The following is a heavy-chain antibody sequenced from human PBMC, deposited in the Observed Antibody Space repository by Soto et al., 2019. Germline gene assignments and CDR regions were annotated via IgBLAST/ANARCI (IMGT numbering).Heavy chain of an antibody. Sequence: SQTLSLTCAISGDSVSSNRAAWNWIRQSPSRGLEWLGRTYFRSKWYDDYAVSMKGRIIINPDTSKNQLVLELNSVTPEDTAVYYCAKEGAASTDYGGSIDYWGQGTLVTVSS. CDR2: TYFRSKWYD. V-gene: IGHV6-1*01. D-gene: IGHD2-15*01. J-gene: IGHJ4*02. CDR1: GDSVSSNRAA. CDR3: AKEGAASTDYGGSIDY.